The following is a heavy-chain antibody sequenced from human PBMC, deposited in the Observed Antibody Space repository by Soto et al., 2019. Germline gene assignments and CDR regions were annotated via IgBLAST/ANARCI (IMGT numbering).Heavy chain of an antibody. CDR2: IIPIFGTA. CDR1: GGTFSSYA. V-gene: IGHV1-69*13. Sequence: GASVKVSCKASGGTFSSYAISWVRQAPGQGLEWMGGIIPIFGTANYAQKFQGRVTITADESTSTAYMELSSLRSEDTAVYYCARGKYSGSSNAFDIWGQGTMVTVSS. D-gene: IGHD1-26*01. CDR3: ARGKYSGSSNAFDI. J-gene: IGHJ3*02.